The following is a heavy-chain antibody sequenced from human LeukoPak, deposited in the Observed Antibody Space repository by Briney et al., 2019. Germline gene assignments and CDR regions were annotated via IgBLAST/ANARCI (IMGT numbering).Heavy chain of an antibody. CDR2: IYTSGST. CDR1: GDSISGYF. Sequence: SETLSLACNVSGDSISGYFWSWIRQPAGKGLEWIGRIYTSGSTNYNPSLKSRVTMSVDTSKNQFSLKLSSATAADTAVYYCARGGYYDSSGTDYWGQGTLVTVSS. D-gene: IGHD3-22*01. CDR3: ARGGYYDSSGTDY. J-gene: IGHJ4*02. V-gene: IGHV4-4*07.